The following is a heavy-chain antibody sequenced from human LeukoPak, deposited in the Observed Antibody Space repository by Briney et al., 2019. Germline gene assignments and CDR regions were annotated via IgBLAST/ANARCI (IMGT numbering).Heavy chain of an antibody. CDR3: ARARVPAAINYYYYYMDV. CDR1: GYTFTSYG. Sequence: ASVKVSCKASGYTFTSYGISWVRQAPGQGLEWMGWISAYNGNTNYAQKLQGRVTMTTDTSTSTAYMELRSLRSEDTAVYYCARARVPAAINYYYYYMDVWGKGTTVTVSS. V-gene: IGHV1-18*01. D-gene: IGHD2-2*01. J-gene: IGHJ6*03. CDR2: ISAYNGNT.